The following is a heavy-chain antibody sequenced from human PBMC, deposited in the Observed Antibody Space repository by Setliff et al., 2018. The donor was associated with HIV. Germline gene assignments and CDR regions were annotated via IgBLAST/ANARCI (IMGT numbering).Heavy chain of an antibody. D-gene: IGHD3-22*01. Sequence: SVKVSCKASGGTFSTSAISWMRQAPGQGLEWMGGIIPFFGSTNYAQKFQGRLTITADASSSTAYMDLSSLTSEDTAVYYCARRHFYDSSGQVWAFDIWGQGTMVTVSS. CDR3: ARRHFYDSSGQVWAFDI. CDR1: GGTFSTSA. V-gene: IGHV1-69*13. J-gene: IGHJ3*02. CDR2: IIPFFGST.